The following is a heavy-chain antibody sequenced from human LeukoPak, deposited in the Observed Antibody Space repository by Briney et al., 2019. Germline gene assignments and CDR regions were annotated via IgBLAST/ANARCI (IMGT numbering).Heavy chain of an antibody. D-gene: IGHD6-19*01. V-gene: IGHV3-23*01. CDR1: GFTFSSYA. CDR2: ISGSGGST. CDR3: AKEYSSGWYYFVY. J-gene: IGHJ4*02. Sequence: GGSLRLSCAASGFTFSSYAMSWVRQAPGKGLEWVSTISGSGGSTYYADSVKGRFTISRDNSKNTLSLQMNSLRVEDTAIYYCAKEYSSGWYYFVYWGQGTLVTVSS.